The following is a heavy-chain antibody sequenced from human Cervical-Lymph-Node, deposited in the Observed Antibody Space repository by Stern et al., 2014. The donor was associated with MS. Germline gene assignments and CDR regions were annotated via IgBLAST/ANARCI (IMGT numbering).Heavy chain of an antibody. V-gene: IGHV3-30*03. CDR3: MGVGDAMHV. CDR2: MTFVGDNK. CDR1: GFSLSNSG. J-gene: IGHJ6*02. Sequence: VQLVQSGGGVVQPGRSLTLSCAASGFSLSNSGMHWVRQAPGKGLEWVAVMTFVGDNKKYGVPVKGRFSISRDMANNTLFLQMNSLRPEDAAVYYCMGVGDAMHVWGQGTTVIVSS.